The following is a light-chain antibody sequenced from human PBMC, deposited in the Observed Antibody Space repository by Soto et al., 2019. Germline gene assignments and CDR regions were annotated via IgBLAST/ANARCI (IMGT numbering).Light chain of an antibody. CDR2: DVS. J-gene: IGLJ1*01. CDR1: SSDVGGYNY. V-gene: IGLV2-11*01. Sequence: QSVLTQPRSVSGSPGQSVTISCTGTSSDVGGYNYVSWYQQHPGKAPKLMIYDVSKRPSGVPDRFSGSKSGNTASLTISGLQAEDEAAYYCSSYAGSYFYVFGTGTTVTVL. CDR3: SSYAGSYFYV.